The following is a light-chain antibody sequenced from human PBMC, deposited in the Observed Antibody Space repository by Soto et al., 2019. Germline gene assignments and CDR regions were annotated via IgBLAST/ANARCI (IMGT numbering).Light chain of an antibody. V-gene: IGLV2-14*01. J-gene: IGLJ1*01. CDR1: NSDIGRYDH. CDR2: EVT. CDR3: NSHTSGDFRV. Sequence: QSALTQPASVSGSPGQSITISCTGSNSDIGRYDHVSWYQHHPGRAPKLLISEVTKRPSGISDRFSGSKSGYTASLTISGLQAEDEADYDCNSHTSGDFRVFGTGTKVTVL.